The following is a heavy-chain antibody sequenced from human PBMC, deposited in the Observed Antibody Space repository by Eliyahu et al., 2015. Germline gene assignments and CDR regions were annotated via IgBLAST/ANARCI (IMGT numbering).Heavy chain of an antibody. CDR3: ARDQEGTGFDY. J-gene: IGHJ4*02. D-gene: IGHD2-8*02. CDR1: GFXFSSYA. Sequence: QVQLVESGGGVVQSGRSLRLSCAASGFXFSSYAIHWVRQAPGKGLEWVTFITSDGSKKYYADSVKGRFTIFRDNSKSTVYLEMNSLRVEDTAKYYCARDQEGTGFDYWGQGTLVTVSS. CDR2: ITSDGSKK. V-gene: IGHV3-30*01.